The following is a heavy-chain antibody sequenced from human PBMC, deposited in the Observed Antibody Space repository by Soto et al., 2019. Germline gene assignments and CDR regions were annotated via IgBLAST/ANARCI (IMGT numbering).Heavy chain of an antibody. CDR3: AHCTLHDYGDYDPGTSHVFDS. CDR2: IYGDNDK. J-gene: IGHJ4*02. CDR1: GFSLSNSGVG. D-gene: IGHD4-17*01. V-gene: IGHV2-5*02. Sequence: QITLKESGPSPVKPTQTLTVTCTFSGFSLSNSGVGVAWIRQPPGKALEWLALIYGDNDKRYSPSLKTRLTXPEXXSXYQVVLTMTNMDPVDTATYYCAHCTLHDYGDYDPGTSHVFDSWGQGTLVTVSS.